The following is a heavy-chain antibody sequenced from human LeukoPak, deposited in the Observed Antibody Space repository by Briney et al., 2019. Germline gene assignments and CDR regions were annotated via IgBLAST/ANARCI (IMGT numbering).Heavy chain of an antibody. V-gene: IGHV4-39*07. J-gene: IGHJ4*02. Sequence: SETLSLTCSVSGGSIRSSSYYWGWIRQPPGTGLEWIGSVYYSGTAYFNPSLESRVTISVDTSKNQFSLKLSSVTAADTVVYYCARGRHSGYDSGYWGQGTLVTVSS. D-gene: IGHD5-12*01. CDR3: ARGRHSGYDSGY. CDR1: GGSIRSSSYY. CDR2: VYYSGTA.